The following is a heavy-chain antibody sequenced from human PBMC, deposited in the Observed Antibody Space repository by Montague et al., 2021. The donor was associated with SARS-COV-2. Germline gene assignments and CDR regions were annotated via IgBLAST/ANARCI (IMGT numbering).Heavy chain of an antibody. CDR3: ARSRDPSGAYYLDY. CDR2: IHYRGSN. Sequence: SETLSLTCSVSGGSIGSYYWSCFRHHPAKRLVWFVHIHYRGSNTNCTPFMSRVTISIDKPKNQFSLKLSSVTAAATAVYYCARSRDPSGAYYLDYWGQGTLVTVSS. J-gene: IGHJ4*02. D-gene: IGHD3-10*01. CDR1: GGSIGSYY. V-gene: IGHV4-59*01.